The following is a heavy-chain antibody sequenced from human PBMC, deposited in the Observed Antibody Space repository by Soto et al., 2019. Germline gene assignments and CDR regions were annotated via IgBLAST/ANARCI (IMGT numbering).Heavy chain of an antibody. CDR2: INHNGST. D-gene: IGHD3-3*01. CDR1: GGSFSGYY. V-gene: IGHV4-34*01. J-gene: IGHJ4*02. CDR3: ASYSVSITIFGVAWNYFDY. Sequence: SETLSLTCAVYGGSFSGYYWSWIRQPPGKGLEWIGEINHNGSTNYNPSLKSRVTISVDTSKNQFSLKLSSVTAADTAVYYCASYSVSITIFGVAWNYFDYWGQGTLVT.